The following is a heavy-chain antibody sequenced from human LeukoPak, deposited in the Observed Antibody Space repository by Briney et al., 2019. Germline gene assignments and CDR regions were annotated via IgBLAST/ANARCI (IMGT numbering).Heavy chain of an antibody. D-gene: IGHD2-21*01. V-gene: IGHV4-59*01. CDR1: GGSISSYY. J-gene: IGHJ4*02. Sequence: SETLSLTCTVSGGSISSYYWSWIRQPPGKGLEWIGYIYDSGSTNYNPSLKSLLTISVDTSKNQFSLNLSSVTAADTAVYYCAGYPILGAYCGGDCYFEYWGQGTLVTVSS. CDR2: IYDSGST. CDR3: AGYPILGAYCGGDCYFEY.